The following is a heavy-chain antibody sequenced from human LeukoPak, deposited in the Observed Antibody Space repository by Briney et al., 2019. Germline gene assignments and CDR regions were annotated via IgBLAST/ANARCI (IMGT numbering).Heavy chain of an antibody. CDR3: ARVDGSSGWPGRCYYYGMDV. D-gene: IGHD6-19*01. J-gene: IGHJ6*02. Sequence: GGSLRLSCAGSGFTFSDAWMTWVRQAPGKGLEWVGRILSKTAGGTIDYSTPVKGRFTISRDDSLNTVYLQMNSLRAEDTAVYYCARVDGSSGWPGRCYYYGMDVWGQGTTVTVSS. CDR2: ILSKTAGGTI. CDR1: GFTFSDAW. V-gene: IGHV3-15*01.